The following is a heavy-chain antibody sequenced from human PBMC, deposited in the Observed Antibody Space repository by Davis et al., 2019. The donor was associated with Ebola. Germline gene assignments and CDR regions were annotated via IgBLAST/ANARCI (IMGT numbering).Heavy chain of an antibody. J-gene: IGHJ6*02. Sequence: GGSLRLSCAASGFTFSSYAMSWVRQAPGKGLEWVSYISSSGSTIYYADSVKGRFTISRDNAKNSLYLQMNSLRAEDTAVYYCARLMVVTGLTRYYYYGMDVWGQGTTVTVSS. CDR3: ARLMVVTGLTRYYYYGMDV. CDR1: GFTFSSYA. V-gene: IGHV3-48*03. D-gene: IGHD2-21*02. CDR2: ISSSGSTI.